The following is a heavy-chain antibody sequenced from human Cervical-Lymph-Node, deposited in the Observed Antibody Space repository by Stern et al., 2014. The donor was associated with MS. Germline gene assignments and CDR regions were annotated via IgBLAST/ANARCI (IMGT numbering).Heavy chain of an antibody. J-gene: IGHJ4*02. CDR1: GYRFTNYW. V-gene: IGHV5-51*01. D-gene: IGHD2-2*01. CDR2: IFPDDADT. Sequence: EVQLVESGAEVKKPGESLKISCKGSGYRFTNYWIGWVRQMPGKGLEWMGIIFPDDADTIYSPSFQSHVTISRDQSINTAYLQWSSLKASDSAMYYCARHLAVTSPSCYAYWGQGTLVTVSS. CDR3: ARHLAVTSPSCYAY.